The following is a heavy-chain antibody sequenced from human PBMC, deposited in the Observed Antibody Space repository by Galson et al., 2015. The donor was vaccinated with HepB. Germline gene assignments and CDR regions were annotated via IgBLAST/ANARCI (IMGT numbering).Heavy chain of an antibody. CDR2: INPNSGGT. CDR1: GYTFTGYY. CDR3: ARVANWGWEYFDY. J-gene: IGHJ4*02. Sequence: SVKVSCKASGYTFTGYYMHWVRQAPGQGLEWMGRINPNSGGTNYAQKFQGRVTMTRDTSISTAYMELSRLRSDDTAVYYCARVANWGWEYFDYWGQGTLVTVSS. D-gene: IGHD7-27*01. V-gene: IGHV1-2*06.